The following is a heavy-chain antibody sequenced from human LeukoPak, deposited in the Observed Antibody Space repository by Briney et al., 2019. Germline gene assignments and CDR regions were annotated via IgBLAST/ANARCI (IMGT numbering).Heavy chain of an antibody. V-gene: IGHV3-21*01. CDR1: GFTFSSYS. J-gene: IGHJ4*02. CDR3: ARDLWMYSSSSPHDY. D-gene: IGHD6-6*01. CDR2: ISSSSSYI. Sequence: GGSLRLSCAASGFTFSSYSMNWVRQAPGKGLEWVSSISSSSSYIYYADSVKGRFTISRDNAKNSLYLQMNSLRAEDTAVYYCARDLWMYSSSSPHDYWRQGTLVTVSS.